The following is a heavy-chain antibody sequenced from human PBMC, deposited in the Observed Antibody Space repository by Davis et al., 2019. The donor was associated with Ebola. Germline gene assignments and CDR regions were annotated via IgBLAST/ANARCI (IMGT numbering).Heavy chain of an antibody. CDR1: GFTFNNFW. D-gene: IGHD6-13*01. CDR2: ITTDGSST. CDR3: AREGGTTIADY. J-gene: IGHJ4*02. Sequence: GESLKISCAASGFTFNNFWMHWFRQAPGRGVMWVSRITTDGSSTIYADSVKGRFTISRDNAKNTLYLQMNGLRAEDTGIYYCAREGGTTIADYWGQGTLVTVSS. V-gene: IGHV3-74*01.